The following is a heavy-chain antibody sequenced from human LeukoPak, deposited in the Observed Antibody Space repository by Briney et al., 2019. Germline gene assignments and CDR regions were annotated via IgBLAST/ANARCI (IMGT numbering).Heavy chain of an antibody. D-gene: IGHD3-16*01. V-gene: IGHV4-39*07. J-gene: IGHJ4*02. CDR2: IYYSGST. CDR1: GVSISSSSYY. CDR3: ARGPHRGFDY. Sequence: SETLSLTCTVSGVSISSSSYYWGWIRQPPGKGLEWIGSIYYSGSTYYNPSLKSRVTISVDTSKNQFSLKLSSVTAADTAVYYCARGPHRGFDYWGQGTLVTVSS.